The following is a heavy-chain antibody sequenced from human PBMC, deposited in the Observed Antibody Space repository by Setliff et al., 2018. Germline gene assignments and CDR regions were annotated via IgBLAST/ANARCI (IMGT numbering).Heavy chain of an antibody. CDR1: GYTFTGYY. CDR3: AREEVGRYSSGWYISSDNWFDP. V-gene: IGHV1-2*06. CDR2: INPNSGGT. J-gene: IGHJ5*02. Sequence: ASVKVSCKASGYTFTGYYMHWVRQAPGQGLEWMGRINPNSGGTNYAQKFQGRVTMTRDTSISTAYMELSRLRSDDTAVYYCAREEVGRYSSGWYISSDNWFDPCGQGALVTVSS. D-gene: IGHD6-19*01.